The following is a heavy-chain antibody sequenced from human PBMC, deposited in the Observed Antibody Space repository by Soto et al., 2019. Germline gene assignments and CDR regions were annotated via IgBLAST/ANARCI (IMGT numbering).Heavy chain of an antibody. CDR1: GGSFSDHY. J-gene: IGHJ6*02. CDR2: ITHSGST. D-gene: IGHD3-10*01. Sequence: QVRLQQWGAGLLKPSETLSLTCALYGGSFSDHYWGWIRQPPGKGLECIGEITHSGSTNYNPSLKSRVTLSVDTSKNQFSLNLTSVTAADTAVYYCARGLRASFGVRLSYYCYGMDVWGQGTTVTVSS. CDR3: ARGLRASFGVRLSYYCYGMDV. V-gene: IGHV4-34*01.